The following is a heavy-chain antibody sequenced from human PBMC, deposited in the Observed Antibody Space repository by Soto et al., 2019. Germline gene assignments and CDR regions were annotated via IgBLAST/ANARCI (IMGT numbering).Heavy chain of an antibody. CDR2: IYYSGST. CDR3: ARSSRSNWPDY. CDR1: GGSISSGGYY. J-gene: IGHJ4*02. V-gene: IGHV4-31*03. D-gene: IGHD4-4*01. Sequence: SETLSLTCTVSGGSISSGGYYWSWIRQHPGKGLEWIGYIYYSGSTYYNPSLKSRVTISVDTSKNQFSLKLSSVTAADTAVYYCARSSRSNWPDYWGKGTLVTVSS.